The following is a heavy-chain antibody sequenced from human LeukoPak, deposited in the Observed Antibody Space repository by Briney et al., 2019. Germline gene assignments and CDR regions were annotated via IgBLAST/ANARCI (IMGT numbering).Heavy chain of an antibody. CDR1: GGSFSGYY. V-gene: IGHV4-34*01. Sequence: PSETLSLTCAVYGGSFSGYYWSWIRQPPGRGLGWIGEINHSGSTDYNPSLKSRVTISVDTSKNQFSLMLSSVTAADTAVYYCARERRDGYNLLDCWGQGTLVTVSS. CDR2: INHSGST. D-gene: IGHD5-24*01. CDR3: ARERRDGYNLLDC. J-gene: IGHJ4*02.